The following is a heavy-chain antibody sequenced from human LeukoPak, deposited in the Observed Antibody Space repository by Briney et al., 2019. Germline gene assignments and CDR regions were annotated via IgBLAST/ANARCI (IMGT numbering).Heavy chain of an antibody. V-gene: IGHV1-18*01. D-gene: IGHD3-10*01. J-gene: IGHJ3*02. CDR3: ARQYYYGSGSYHGDDAFDI. CDR1: GYTFSNYG. Sequence: ASVKVSCKASGYTFSNYGISWARQAPGQGLEYMGWISAYNGNTNYAQKLQGRVTMTTHTSTSTAYMELRSLRSDDTAVYYCARQYYYGSGSYHGDDAFDIWGQGTMVIVSS. CDR2: ISAYNGNT.